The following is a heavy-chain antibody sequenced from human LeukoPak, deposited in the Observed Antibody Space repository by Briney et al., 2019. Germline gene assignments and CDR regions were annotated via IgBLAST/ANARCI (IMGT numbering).Heavy chain of an antibody. CDR1: GGSINSGY. V-gene: IGHV4-59*01. D-gene: IGHD1-26*01. J-gene: IGHJ4*02. Sequence: SETLSLTCSVSGGSINSGYWSWIRQPPGKGLEWIGLLYPSGSTRNNPSLKSRVTISLDTSRTQFSLKLTSMTAVDTAVYYCAGGHYPLEYWGRGTLVTVSS. CDR3: AGGHYPLEY. CDR2: LYPSGST.